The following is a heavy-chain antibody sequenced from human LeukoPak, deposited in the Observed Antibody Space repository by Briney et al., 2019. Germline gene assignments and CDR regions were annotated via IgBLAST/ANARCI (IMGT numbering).Heavy chain of an antibody. V-gene: IGHV4-34*01. CDR2: INHSGST. CDR1: GGSFCVYY. CDR3: ARTPEIATTTTNWFDP. D-gene: IGHD5-24*01. Sequence: PSETLSLTCAVCGGSFCVYYWSWIRQPPGKGLGGIGEINHSGSTYYNPSLKSRVTISVDRSKKQFSLKLSSVTAADTAVYYCARTPEIATTTTNWFDPGGQGALVTVSS. J-gene: IGHJ5*02.